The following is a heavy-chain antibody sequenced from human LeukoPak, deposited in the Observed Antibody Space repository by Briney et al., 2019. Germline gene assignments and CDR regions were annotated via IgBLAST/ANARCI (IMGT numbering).Heavy chain of an antibody. CDR1: GGSISSGDYY. D-gene: IGHD3-3*01. Sequence: SETLSLTCTVSGGSISSGDYYWSWIRLPPGKGLEWIGYTYYSGSTYYNPSLKSRVTISVDTSKNQFSLKLSSVTAADTAVYYSARDGRITIPNDFWSGYYSPIMDVWRKGTTVTFSS. J-gene: IGHJ6*03. CDR2: TYYSGST. V-gene: IGHV4-30-4*08. CDR3: ARDGRITIPNDFWSGYYSPIMDV.